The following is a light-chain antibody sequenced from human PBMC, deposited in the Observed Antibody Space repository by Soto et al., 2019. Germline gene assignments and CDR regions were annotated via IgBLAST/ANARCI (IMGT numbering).Light chain of an antibody. CDR2: AAS. CDR3: QQTYSNLWT. Sequence: DIQLTQSPLSMSASVGDTVTITCRASQTVSRYLNWYQQKSGTAPKLLIYAASTLHTGVPSRFSGRGSGTDFTLTINNLQREDFADYFCQQTYSNLWTFGQGTKVDIK. J-gene: IGKJ1*01. CDR1: QTVSRY. V-gene: IGKV1-39*01.